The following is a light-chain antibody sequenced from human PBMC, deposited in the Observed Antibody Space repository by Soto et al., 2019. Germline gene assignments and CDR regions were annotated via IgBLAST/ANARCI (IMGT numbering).Light chain of an antibody. CDR3: QQANSFPLT. J-gene: IGKJ3*01. V-gene: IGKV3-11*01. Sequence: EIVLTQSPATLSLSPGDTATLSCRASESTSGYLAWYQQKPGQAPRLLIYDASNRATGIPARFSGSGSGTDFTLTISSLQPEDFATYYCQQANSFPLTFGPGTKVDIK. CDR1: ESTSGY. CDR2: DAS.